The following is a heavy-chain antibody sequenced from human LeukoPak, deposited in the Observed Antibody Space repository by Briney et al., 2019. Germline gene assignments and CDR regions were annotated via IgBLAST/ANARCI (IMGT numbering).Heavy chain of an antibody. V-gene: IGHV3-23*01. D-gene: IGHD3-16*01. Sequence: GGSLRLSCAASGFTFSSSWMHWVRQAPGKGLEWVSAISGSGGSTYYADSVKGRFTISRDNSKNTLYLQMNSLRAEDTAVYYCARSGRAMITFGGVRYWGQGTLVTVSS. CDR1: GFTFSSSW. CDR3: ARSGRAMITFGGVRY. J-gene: IGHJ4*02. CDR2: ISGSGGST.